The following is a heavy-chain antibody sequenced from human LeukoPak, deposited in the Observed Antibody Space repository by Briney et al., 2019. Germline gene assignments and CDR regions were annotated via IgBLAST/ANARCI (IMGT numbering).Heavy chain of an antibody. CDR2: MTPNSGYT. Sequence: ASVKVSCKASGYTIASYDIKWVRQATGQGLAWIGWMTPNSGYTGYAQKFQGRVTITRNTSITTAYMELSSLRFEDTAVYYCARGRDGYNFGYFDLWGRGTLVTVSS. CDR1: GYTIASYD. V-gene: IGHV1-8*03. CDR3: ARGRDGYNFGYFDL. J-gene: IGHJ2*01. D-gene: IGHD5-24*01.